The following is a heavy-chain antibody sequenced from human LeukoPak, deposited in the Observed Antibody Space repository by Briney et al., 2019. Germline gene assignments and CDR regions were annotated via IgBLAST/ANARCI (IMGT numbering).Heavy chain of an antibody. D-gene: IGHD4-23*01. CDR2: INEDGSEE. J-gene: IGHJ2*01. V-gene: IGHV3-7*01. CDR1: GFTFRSYW. Sequence: PGGSLRLSCAASGFTFRSYWMRWVRQAPGKGLEWVANINEDGSEEYYADSVKGRFTTSRDNAKNSLYLQMKSLRAEDTAVYYCAAHTVVQRYLDLWGRGTLVTVSS. CDR3: AAHTVVQRYLDL.